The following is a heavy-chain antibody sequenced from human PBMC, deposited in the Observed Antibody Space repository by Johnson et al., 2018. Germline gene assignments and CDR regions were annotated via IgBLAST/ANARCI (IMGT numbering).Heavy chain of an antibody. CDR3: AKDIEGQWRLRLGTYFQH. CDR1: GFTFDDYA. CDR2: INWNSGSI. V-gene: IGHV3-9*01. J-gene: IGHJ1*01. D-gene: IGHD3-16*01. Sequence: VQLVESGGGLVQPGRSLRLSCAASGFTFDDYAMHWVRQAPGKGLEWVSGINWNSGSIGYADSVKGRFTISRDNAKNSVYLQRNSLRVEDTALYYCAKDIEGQWRLRLGTYFQHWGQGTLVTVSS.